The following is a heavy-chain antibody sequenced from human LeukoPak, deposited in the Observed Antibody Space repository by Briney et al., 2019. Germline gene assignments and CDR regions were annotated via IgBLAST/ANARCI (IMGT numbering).Heavy chain of an antibody. V-gene: IGHV1-69*06. Sequence: SVKVSCKASGGTFSSYAISWVRQAPGQGLEWMGGIIPIFGTADYAQKFQGRVTITADKSTSTAYMELSSLRSEDTAVYYCARFAVHRRLAVNGQFGLDYWGQGTRVTVSS. CDR3: ARFAVHRRLAVNGQFGLDY. CDR1: GGTFSSYA. J-gene: IGHJ4*02. CDR2: IIPIFGTA. D-gene: IGHD6-19*01.